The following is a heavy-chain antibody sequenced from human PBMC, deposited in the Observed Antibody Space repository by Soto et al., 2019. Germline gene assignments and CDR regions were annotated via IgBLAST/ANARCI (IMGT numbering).Heavy chain of an antibody. CDR3: ARDHRGGTDAFDI. D-gene: IGHD2-15*01. J-gene: IGHJ3*02. V-gene: IGHV1-18*01. CDR2: ISAYNGNT. CDR1: GYTFTSFG. Sequence: QVQLVQSGAEVKKPGASVKVSCKSSGYTFTSFGISWVRHAPGQGLEWMGWISAYNGNTNYAENLQGRVTMTTDTATSTADMEMRRLRSDDTDGYYCARDHRGGTDAFDIWGQGTMVTVSS.